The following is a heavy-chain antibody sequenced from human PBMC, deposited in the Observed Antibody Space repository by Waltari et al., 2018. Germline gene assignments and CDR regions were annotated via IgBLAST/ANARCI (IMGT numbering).Heavy chain of an antibody. D-gene: IGHD1-26*01. J-gene: IGHJ4*02. Sequence: QVQLVESGGGVVQPGRSLRLSCAASGFTFSSYAMHWVRQAPGKGLEGVAVISYDGSNKYCADSVKGRFTISRDNSKNTLYLQMNSLGAEDTAVYYCARDRDRVVGATTGGFDYWGQGTLVTVSS. V-gene: IGHV3-30-3*01. CDR3: ARDRDRVVGATTGGFDY. CDR2: ISYDGSNK. CDR1: GFTFSSYA.